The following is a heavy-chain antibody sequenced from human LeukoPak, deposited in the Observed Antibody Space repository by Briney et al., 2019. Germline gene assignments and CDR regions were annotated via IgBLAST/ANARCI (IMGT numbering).Heavy chain of an antibody. CDR2: IDRSGSYI. Sequence: GGSLRLSCVASGFIFSDYSMNWVRQAPGRGLEWVSSIDRSGSYIYYADSVKGRFTISRDNAKNSLYLQMNSLRAEDTAVYYCARDYGGSSPFDYWGQGTLVTVSS. CDR1: GFIFSDYS. D-gene: IGHD4-23*01. CDR3: ARDYGGSSPFDY. V-gene: IGHV3-21*01. J-gene: IGHJ4*02.